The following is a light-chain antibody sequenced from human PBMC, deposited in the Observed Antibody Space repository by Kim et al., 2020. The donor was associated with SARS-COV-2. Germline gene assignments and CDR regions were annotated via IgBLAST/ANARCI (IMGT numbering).Light chain of an antibody. Sequence: QSVLTQPHSVSGAPGQRVTISCTGSSSNIGAGYDVHWYQQLPGTAPKLLIYSNSNRPSGVPDRFSGSKSGTSASLAITGLQAEDEADYYCQSYDSSLSEVFGEGTRLTVL. CDR2: SNS. V-gene: IGLV1-40*01. J-gene: IGLJ3*02. CDR1: SSNIGAGYD. CDR3: QSYDSSLSEV.